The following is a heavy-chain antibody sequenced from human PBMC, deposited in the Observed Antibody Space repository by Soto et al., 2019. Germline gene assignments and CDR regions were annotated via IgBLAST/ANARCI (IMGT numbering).Heavy chain of an antibody. CDR1: GYTFTGYD. D-gene: IGHD3-3*01. Sequence: ASVKVSCKASGYTFTGYDMHWVRQAPGQGLEWMGWINPNTGGTNYAQMFQGRITLTRDTSISTAYMDLTRLRSDDTAVYYCARDLEWEVPRNYFGYWGQGTLVTVSS. J-gene: IGHJ4*02. CDR3: ARDLEWEVPRNYFGY. V-gene: IGHV1-2*02. CDR2: INPNTGGT.